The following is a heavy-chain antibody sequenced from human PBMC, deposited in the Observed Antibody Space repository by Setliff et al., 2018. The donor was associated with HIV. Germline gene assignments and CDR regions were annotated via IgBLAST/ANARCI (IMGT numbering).Heavy chain of an antibody. CDR3: ARTSEYDFGLTKYLDY. D-gene: IGHD3-3*01. CDR2: IYYSGRT. CDR1: RGSISSTSHY. J-gene: IGHJ4*02. Sequence: SETLSLTCIASRGSISSTSHYWGWVRQSPGRRLEWIGSIYYSGRTYYNPSLKSRVTMSVDTSKNQFSLKLSSVTAADTAVYYCARTSEYDFGLTKYLDYWGQGTLVTVSS. V-gene: IGHV4-39*07.